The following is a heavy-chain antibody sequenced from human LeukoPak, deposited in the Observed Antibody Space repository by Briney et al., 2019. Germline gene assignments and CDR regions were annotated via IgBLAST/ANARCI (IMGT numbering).Heavy chain of an antibody. CDR1: GGSISSYY. CDR2: IYTSGST. CDR3: ARKLRGSRIVVITTPWFDP. D-gene: IGHD3-22*01. Sequence: PSETLSLTCTVSGGSISSYYWSWIRQPAGKGLEWIGRIYTSGSTNYNPSLKSRVTMSVDTSKNQFSLKLSSVTAADTAVYYCARKLRGSRIVVITTPWFDPWGQGTLVTVSS. V-gene: IGHV4-4*07. J-gene: IGHJ5*02.